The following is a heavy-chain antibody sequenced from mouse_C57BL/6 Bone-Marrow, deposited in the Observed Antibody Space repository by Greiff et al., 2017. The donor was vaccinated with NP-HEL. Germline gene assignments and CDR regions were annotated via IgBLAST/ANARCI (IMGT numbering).Heavy chain of an antibody. Sequence: EVKLQESGPVLVKPGASVKMSCKASGYTFTDYYMNWVKQSHGKSLEWIGVINPYNGGTSYNQKFKGKATLTVDKSSSTAYMELNSLTSEDSAVYYCARSGYYYYYAMDYWGQGTSVTVSS. D-gene: IGHD2-3*01. CDR2: INPYNGGT. CDR1: GYTFTDYY. CDR3: ARSGYYYYYAMDY. V-gene: IGHV1-19*01. J-gene: IGHJ4*01.